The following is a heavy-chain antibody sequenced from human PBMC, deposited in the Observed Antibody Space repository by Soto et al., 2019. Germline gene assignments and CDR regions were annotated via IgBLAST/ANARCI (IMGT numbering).Heavy chain of an antibody. CDR1: GGSISSSSYY. V-gene: IGHV4-39*01. CDR2: IYYSGST. CDR3: ARQYSSGWHAPYYYYGMDV. J-gene: IGHJ6*02. Sequence: PSETLSLTCTVSGGSISSSSYYWGWIRQPPGKGPEWIGSIYYSGSTYYNPSLKSRVTISVDTSKNQFSLKLSSVTAADTAVYYCARQYSSGWHAPYYYYGMDVWGQGTTVTVSS. D-gene: IGHD6-19*01.